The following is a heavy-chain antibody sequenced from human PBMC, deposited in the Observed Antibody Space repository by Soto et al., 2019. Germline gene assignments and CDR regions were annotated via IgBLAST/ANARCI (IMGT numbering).Heavy chain of an antibody. CDR1: GFTFSHYG. CDR3: AKDRSAGCGGDCSCDS. D-gene: IGHD2-21*02. CDR2: VSYDGSNK. V-gene: IGHV3-30*18. J-gene: IGHJ4*02. Sequence: QVQLVESGGGVVLPGRSLRLSCVASGFTFSHYGMQWVRQAPGKGLEWVVLVSYDGSNKYYGDSVKGRFTISRDNSKYTLYLEIDSLSAEDTAVYYCAKDRSAGCGGDCSCDSWGQGTLVTVSS.